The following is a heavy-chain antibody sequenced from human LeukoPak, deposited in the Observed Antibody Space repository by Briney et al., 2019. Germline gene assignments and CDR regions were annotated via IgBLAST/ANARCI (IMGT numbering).Heavy chain of an antibody. Sequence: GESLKISCKGSGYSFTSYWIGWVRQMPGKGLEWMGIIYTRDSDTKYSPSFQGQVTISADKSISTAYLQWSSLKASDTAMYYCLAYYYDSSGSHFDYWGQGTLVTVSS. J-gene: IGHJ4*02. D-gene: IGHD3-22*01. CDR1: GYSFTSYW. V-gene: IGHV5-51*01. CDR3: LAYYYDSSGSHFDY. CDR2: IYTRDSDT.